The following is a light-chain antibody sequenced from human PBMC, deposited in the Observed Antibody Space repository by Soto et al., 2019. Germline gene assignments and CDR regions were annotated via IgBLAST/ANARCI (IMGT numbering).Light chain of an antibody. CDR2: RAS. CDR1: QSVSSDY. Sequence: EIVLTHSPGTLSLSPGERATLSCRASQSVSSDYLAWYQQKPGQTPKVLIYRASSRATGIPDRFSGSGSGTDFTLTISRLEPEDFAVYYCQQYGSSPLTFGGGTKVEIK. V-gene: IGKV3-20*01. J-gene: IGKJ4*01. CDR3: QQYGSSPLT.